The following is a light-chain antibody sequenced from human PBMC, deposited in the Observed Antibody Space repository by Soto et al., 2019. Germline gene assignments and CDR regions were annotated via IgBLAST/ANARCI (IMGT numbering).Light chain of an antibody. CDR1: QVIGND. J-gene: IGKJ1*01. Sequence: DIQMTQSPSSLSASVGDRVTITCRASQVIGNDLGWYQQKPGKAPKRLIYSTYSLQTGVPSRFSGSGSGTDFSLIISLLRPEDSATYFCLQHNSYPRTFGQGTKVEV. CDR2: STY. CDR3: LQHNSYPRT. V-gene: IGKV1-17*01.